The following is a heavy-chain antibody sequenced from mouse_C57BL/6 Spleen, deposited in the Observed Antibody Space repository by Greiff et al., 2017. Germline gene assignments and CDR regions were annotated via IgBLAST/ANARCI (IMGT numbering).Heavy chain of an antibody. V-gene: IGHV1-85*01. D-gene: IGHD2-4*01. J-gene: IGHJ3*01. Sequence: VQVVESGPELVKPGASVKLSCKASGYTFTSYAINWVKQRPGQGLEWIGCIYPRDGSTQYNEKFKGKATLTVDTSSSTAYMELHSLTSEDSAVYFCARWAYDYDGFAYWGQGTLGTVSA. CDR2: IYPRDGST. CDR1: GYTFTSYA. CDR3: ARWAYDYDGFAY.